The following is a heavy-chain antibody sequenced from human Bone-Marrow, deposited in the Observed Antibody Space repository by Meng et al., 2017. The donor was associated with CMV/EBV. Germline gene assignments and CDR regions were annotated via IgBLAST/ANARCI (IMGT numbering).Heavy chain of an antibody. D-gene: IGHD3-10*01. J-gene: IGHJ6*02. CDR1: GDSVSSNSAA. Sequence: SETLSLTCAISGDSVSSNSAAWNWIRQSPSRGLEWLGRTYYRSKWYNDYAVSVKSRITINPDTSKNQSSLQLNSVTPEDTAVYYCARERFDHGSGSYGYYYYGMDVWGQGTTVTVSS. CDR3: ARERFDHGSGSYGYYYYGMDV. V-gene: IGHV6-1*01. CDR2: TYYRSKWYN.